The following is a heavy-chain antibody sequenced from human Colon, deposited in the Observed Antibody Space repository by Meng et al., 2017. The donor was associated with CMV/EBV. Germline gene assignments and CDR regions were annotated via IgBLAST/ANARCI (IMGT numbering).Heavy chain of an antibody. V-gene: IGHV3-11*01. D-gene: IGHD4-11*01. CDR2: TSRSGSTK. CDR3: AKEVAVTKFFDF. CDR1: GISVSGNY. J-gene: IGHJ4*02. Sequence: GESLKISCVVSGISVSGNYMSWIRQVPGKGLEWISFTSRSGSTKNYADSVKGRFTISRDNAKNSLFLQLNSLRAEDTAVYYCAKEVAVTKFFDFWGQGTVVTVSS.